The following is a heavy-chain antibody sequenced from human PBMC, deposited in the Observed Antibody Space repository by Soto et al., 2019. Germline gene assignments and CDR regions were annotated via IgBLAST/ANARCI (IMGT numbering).Heavy chain of an antibody. D-gene: IGHD3-9*01. J-gene: IGHJ4*02. Sequence: SETLSLTCAFSCYSIISGYYWGWIRQPPGKGLEWIGSIYHSGSTYYNPSLKSRVTISVDTSKNQFSLKLSSVTAADTAVYYCAREVSDILTGYYTYYFDYWGQGTLVTVSS. CDR2: IYHSGST. V-gene: IGHV4-38-2*02. CDR1: CYSIISGYY. CDR3: AREVSDILTGYYTYYFDY.